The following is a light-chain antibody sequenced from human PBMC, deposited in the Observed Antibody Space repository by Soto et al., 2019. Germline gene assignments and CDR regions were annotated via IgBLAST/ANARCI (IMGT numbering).Light chain of an antibody. CDR1: VLAKKY. V-gene: IGLV3-27*01. Sequence: SYELTQPSSVSVSPGQTARITCSGDVLAKKYARWFQQKPGQAPVLVIYKDSERPSGIPERFSGSSSGTTVTLTISGAQVEDEAGYYCYSAADNNYVCGTGTKVTVL. CDR2: KDS. CDR3: YSAADNNYV. J-gene: IGLJ1*01.